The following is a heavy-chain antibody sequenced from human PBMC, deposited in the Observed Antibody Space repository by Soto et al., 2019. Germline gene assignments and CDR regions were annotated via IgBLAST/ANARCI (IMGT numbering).Heavy chain of an antibody. CDR3: AREGAYCGGDCDWFDP. J-gene: IGHJ5*02. CDR2: IIPIFGTA. D-gene: IGHD2-21*02. Sequence: QVQLVQSGAEVKKPGSSVKVSCKASGGTFSSYASSWVRQAPGQGLEWMGGIIPIFGTANYAQKFQGRVTITADESTSTAYMELSSLRSEDTAVYYCAREGAYCGGDCDWFDPWGQGTLVTVSS. CDR1: GGTFSSYA. V-gene: IGHV1-69*01.